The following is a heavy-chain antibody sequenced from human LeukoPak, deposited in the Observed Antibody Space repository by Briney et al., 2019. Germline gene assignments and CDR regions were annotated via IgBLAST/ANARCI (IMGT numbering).Heavy chain of an antibody. Sequence: GGSLRLSCAASGFTFSSYNMNWVRQAPGKGLEWVSAISGSGGSTYYADSVKGRFTISRDNSKNTLYLQMNSLRAEDTAVYYCATYLGRIVVVITHFDYWGQGTLVTVSS. CDR2: ISGSGGST. CDR1: GFTFSSYN. J-gene: IGHJ4*02. D-gene: IGHD3-22*01. V-gene: IGHV3-23*01. CDR3: ATYLGRIVVVITHFDY.